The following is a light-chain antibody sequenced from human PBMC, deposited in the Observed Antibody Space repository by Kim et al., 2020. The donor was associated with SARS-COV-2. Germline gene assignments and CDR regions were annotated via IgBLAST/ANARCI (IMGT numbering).Light chain of an antibody. V-gene: IGLV9-49*01. CDR2: VGTGGIVG. Sequence: TLSSGYSNYKVDWYQQRPGKGPRFVMRVGTGGIVGSKGDGIPDRFSVLGSGLNRYLTIKNIQEEDESDYHCGADHGSGSNFVSWVFGGGTKLTVL. CDR3: GADHGSGSNFVSWV. CDR1: SGYSNYK. J-gene: IGLJ3*02.